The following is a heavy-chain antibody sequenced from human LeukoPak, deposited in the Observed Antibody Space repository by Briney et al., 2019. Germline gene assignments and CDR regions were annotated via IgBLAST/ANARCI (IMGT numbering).Heavy chain of an antibody. CDR2: ISSCSSYI. D-gene: IGHD1-26*01. CDR1: GFSFSSYS. CDR3: ARDEWGDAFDI. Sequence: PGGSLRLSXAASGFSFSSYSMNWVRQAPGKGLEWVSSISSCSSYINSADSVRGRFTISRDNAKNSLFLQMNSRRAEDTAVYYCARDEWGDAFDIWGQGTMVTVFS. V-gene: IGHV3-21*01. J-gene: IGHJ3*02.